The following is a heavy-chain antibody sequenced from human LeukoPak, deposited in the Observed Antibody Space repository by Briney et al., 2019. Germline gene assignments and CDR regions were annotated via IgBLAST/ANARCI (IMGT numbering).Heavy chain of an antibody. V-gene: IGHV5-51*01. Sequence: PGASLQISCTGSGYSFTSYWIGWVRPLPGKGLEWMGIIYPGDSDTRYSPSFQGPVTISADKSISTAYLQWSSLKASATAMYYCARRPWEYYYDSSGYYRQPYYFDYWGQGTLVTVSS. J-gene: IGHJ4*02. CDR1: GYSFTSYW. CDR3: ARRPWEYYYDSSGYYRQPYYFDY. CDR2: IYPGDSDT. D-gene: IGHD3-22*01.